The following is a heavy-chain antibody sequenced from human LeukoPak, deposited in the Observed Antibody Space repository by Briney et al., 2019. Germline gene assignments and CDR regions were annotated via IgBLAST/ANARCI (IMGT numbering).Heavy chain of an antibody. CDR1: GGSFSGYY. J-gene: IGHJ4*02. CDR3: ARGQVFSGSYPFDY. V-gene: IGHV4-34*01. CDR2: INHSGST. D-gene: IGHD1-26*01. Sequence: SETLSLTCAVYGGSFSGYYWRWIRQPPGKGLEWIGEINHSGSTNYNPSHKSRVTISVDTSKNQFSLKLSSVTAADTAVYYCARGQVFSGSYPFDYWGQGTLVTVSS.